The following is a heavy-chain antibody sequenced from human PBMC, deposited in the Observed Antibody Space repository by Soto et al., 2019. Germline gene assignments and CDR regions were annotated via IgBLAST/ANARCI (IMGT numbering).Heavy chain of an antibody. CDR2: IWYDGSNK. D-gene: IGHD3-22*01. CDR3: ARVYYDSSGYYYFDY. CDR1: GFTFSSYG. V-gene: IGHV3-33*08. Sequence: VQLVESGGGLVKPGGSLRLSCAASGFTFSSYGMHWVRQAPGKGLEWVAVIWYDGSNKYYADSVKGRFTISRDNSKNTLYLQMNSLRAEDTAVYYCARVYYDSSGYYYFDYWGQGTLVTVSS. J-gene: IGHJ4*02.